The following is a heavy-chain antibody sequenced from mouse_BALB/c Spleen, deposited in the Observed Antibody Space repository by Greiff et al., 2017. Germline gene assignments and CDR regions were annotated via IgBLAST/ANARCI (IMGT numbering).Heavy chain of an antibody. D-gene: IGHD1-2*01. V-gene: IGHV10-1*02. Sequence: EVQGVESGGGLVQPKGSLKLSCAASGFTFNTYAMNWVRQAPGKGLEWVARIRSKSNNYATYYADSVKDRFTISRDDSQSMLYLQMNNLKTEDTAMYYCVRHDGPITTAFYYYAMDYWGQGTSVTVSS. CDR2: IRSKSNNYAT. CDR1: GFTFNTYA. J-gene: IGHJ4*01. CDR3: VRHDGPITTAFYYYAMDY.